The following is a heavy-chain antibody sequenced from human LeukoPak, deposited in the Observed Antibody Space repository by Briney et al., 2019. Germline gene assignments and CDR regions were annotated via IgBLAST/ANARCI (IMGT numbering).Heavy chain of an antibody. V-gene: IGHV3-48*04. J-gene: IGHJ5*02. D-gene: IGHD6-19*01. CDR1: GFTFSSYS. CDR3: ARDSSGWYHWFDP. Sequence: GGSLRLSCAASGFTFSSYSMNWVRQAPGKGLEWLSYISTSGTTIYYADSVKGRFTISRDNAKNSLYLQMNSLRAEDTAVYYCARDSSGWYHWFDPWGQGTLVTVSS. CDR2: ISTSGTTI.